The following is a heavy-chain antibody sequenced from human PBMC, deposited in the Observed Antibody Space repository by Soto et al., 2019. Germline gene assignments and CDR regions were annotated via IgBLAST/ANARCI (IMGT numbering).Heavy chain of an antibody. D-gene: IGHD2-2*01. J-gene: IGHJ4*02. V-gene: IGHV1-69*02. CDR3: ARSQGYCNSASCFRPADC. CDR2: IIPLLGIT. CDR1: GGTFSSYT. Sequence: ASVKVSWKASGGTFSSYTISWVRQAPGQGLEWMGRIIPLLGITNYAQNFQGRVTITADKSSSTAYMELSSLRSEDTAVYHCARSQGYCNSASCFRPADCWGQGTLVTVSS.